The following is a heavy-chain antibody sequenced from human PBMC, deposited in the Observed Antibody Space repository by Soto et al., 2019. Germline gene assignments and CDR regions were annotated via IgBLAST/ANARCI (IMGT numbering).Heavy chain of an antibody. D-gene: IGHD5-12*01. J-gene: IGHJ4*02. CDR1: VVSINSGDYY. V-gene: IGHV4-30-4*01. CDR3: ARLYTGYEAFEY. CDR2: IYYSGGT. Sequence: SETLSLTCSFSVVSINSGDYYWSWIRQSPGKGLEWIGYIYYSGGTYYNPSLKSRSTISIDTSKNQFFLDVDSVTAADTAVHYCARLYTGYEAFEYWGQGTLVTVSS.